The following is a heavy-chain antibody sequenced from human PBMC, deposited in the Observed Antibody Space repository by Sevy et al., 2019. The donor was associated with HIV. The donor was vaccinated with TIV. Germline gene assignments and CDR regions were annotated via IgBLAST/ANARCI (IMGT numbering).Heavy chain of an antibody. V-gene: IGHV3-30-3*01. J-gene: IGHJ3*02. Sequence: GGSLRLSCAASGFTFSSYAMHWVRQAPGKGLEWVAVISYDGSNKYYADSVKGRFTISRDNSKNTVYLQMKSLRAEDTAVYYCARGTYYYDSSGYYYEVHDAFDIWGQGTMVTVSS. CDR3: ARGTYYYDSSGYYYEVHDAFDI. CDR1: GFTFSSYA. CDR2: ISYDGSNK. D-gene: IGHD3-22*01.